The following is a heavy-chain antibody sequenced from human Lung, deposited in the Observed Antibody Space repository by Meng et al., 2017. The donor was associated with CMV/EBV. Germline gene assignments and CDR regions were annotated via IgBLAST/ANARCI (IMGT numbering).Heavy chain of an antibody. V-gene: IGHV1-46*01. CDR1: GYTFTSYY. CDR2: INPSGGST. D-gene: IGHD2-2*01. Sequence: ASVKVSXKASGYTFTSYYMHWVRQAPGQGLEWMGIINPSGGSTNYAQKFQGRVTITTDESTSTAYMELSSLRSEDTAVYYCARGGYQLLVYYYYYGMDVWGQGTXVNFAS. J-gene: IGHJ6*02. CDR3: ARGGYQLLVYYYYYGMDV.